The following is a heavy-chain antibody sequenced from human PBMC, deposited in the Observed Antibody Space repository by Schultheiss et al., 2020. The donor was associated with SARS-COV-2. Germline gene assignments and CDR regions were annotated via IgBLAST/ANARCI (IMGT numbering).Heavy chain of an antibody. V-gene: IGHV4-59*01. CDR2: IYDGGST. CDR1: GGSISTYY. D-gene: IGHD3-10*01. J-gene: IGHJ6*02. Sequence: SETLSLTCSVSGGSISTYYWSWIRQPPGKGLEWIGNIYDGGSTKYNPSLKSRVSISSDTSKNHFSLKLSSIIAADTAVYYCARVGETTYYGNYYYGMDVWGQGTTVTVSS. CDR3: ARVGETTYYGNYYYGMDV.